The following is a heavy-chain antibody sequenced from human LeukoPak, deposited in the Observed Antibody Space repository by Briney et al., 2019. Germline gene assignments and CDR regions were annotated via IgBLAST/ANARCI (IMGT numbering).Heavy chain of an antibody. J-gene: IGHJ4*02. CDR3: ARDIVGALPLDY. CDR1: GFTFSSYA. V-gene: IGHV3-30*04. Sequence: PGRSLRLSCAASGFTFSSYAMHWVRQAPGKGLEWVAVISYDGSNKYYADSVKGRFTISRDNSKNTLYLQMNSLRAEDTAVYYCARDIVGALPLDYWGQGTLVTVSS. CDR2: ISYDGSNK. D-gene: IGHD1-26*01.